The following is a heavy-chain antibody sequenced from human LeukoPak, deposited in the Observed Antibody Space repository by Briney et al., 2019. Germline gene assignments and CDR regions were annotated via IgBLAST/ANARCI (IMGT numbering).Heavy chain of an antibody. CDR3: ARYRSQSSGYDFDY. CDR2: ISYSGST. Sequence: SETLSLTCTVSGGSISSSSYYWGWIRQPPGKGLEWIGYISYSGSTNYSPSLRSRVTMLVDTSKNQFSLKLASVTAADTAVYYCARYRSQSSGYDFDYWGQGALVTVSS. V-gene: IGHV4-61*05. CDR1: GGSISSSSYY. J-gene: IGHJ4*02. D-gene: IGHD3-22*01.